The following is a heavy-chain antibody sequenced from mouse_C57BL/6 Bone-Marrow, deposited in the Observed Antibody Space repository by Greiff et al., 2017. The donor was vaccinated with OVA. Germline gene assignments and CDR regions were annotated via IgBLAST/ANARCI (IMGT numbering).Heavy chain of an antibody. Sequence: QVQLQQPGAELVKPGASVKLSCKASGYTFTSYWMHWVKQRPGQGLEWIGMIHPNSGSTNYNEKFKSKATLTVDKSSSTAYMQLRSLTSEDSAVYYCAREGTTVVAPYFDYWGQGTTLTVSS. CDR2: IHPNSGST. V-gene: IGHV1-64*01. D-gene: IGHD1-1*01. CDR1: GYTFTSYW. CDR3: AREGTTVVAPYFDY. J-gene: IGHJ2*01.